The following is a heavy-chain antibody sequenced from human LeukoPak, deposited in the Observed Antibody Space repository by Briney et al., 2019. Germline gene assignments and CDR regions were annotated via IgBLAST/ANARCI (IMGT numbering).Heavy chain of an antibody. CDR2: IKQDGSEK. V-gene: IGHV3-7*01. CDR1: GFTFSSHW. J-gene: IGHJ4*02. CDR3: ARILYVLRYFDGKTDY. Sequence: GGSLRLSCAASGFTFSSHWMSWVRQAPGKGLERVANIKQDGSEKYYVDSVKGRFTISRDNAKNSLYLQMDSLRAEDTAVYYCARILYVLRYFDGKTDYWGQGTLVTVSS. D-gene: IGHD3-9*01.